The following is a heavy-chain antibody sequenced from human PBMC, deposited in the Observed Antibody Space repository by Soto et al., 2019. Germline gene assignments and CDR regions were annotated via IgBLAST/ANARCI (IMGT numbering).Heavy chain of an antibody. CDR3: AKGQEIGTHFFDS. CDR2: IGTAGDT. J-gene: IGHJ4*02. Sequence: GGSLRLSCEASGFTFSGFDMHWVRQPTGKGLEWVSSIGTAGDTYYAVSVKGRFTISRDNAKNSLSLQMNSLRAGDMAVYFCAKGQEIGTHFFDSWGQGTQVTVSS. V-gene: IGHV3-13*01. D-gene: IGHD6-13*01. CDR1: GFTFSGFD.